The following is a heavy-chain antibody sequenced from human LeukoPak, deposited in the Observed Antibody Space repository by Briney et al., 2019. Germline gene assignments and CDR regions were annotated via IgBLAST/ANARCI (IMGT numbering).Heavy chain of an antibody. CDR2: INSDGSST. CDR3: AREASAAMVP. D-gene: IGHD5-18*01. V-gene: IGHV3-74*01. J-gene: IGHJ5*02. Sequence: GGSLRLSCAVSGFTFSSYWMHWVRQAPGKGLVWVSRINSDGSSTIYADSVKGRFTISRDNAKNTLYLQMNSPRAEDTAVYYCAREASAAMVPWGQGTLVTVSS. CDR1: GFTFSSYW.